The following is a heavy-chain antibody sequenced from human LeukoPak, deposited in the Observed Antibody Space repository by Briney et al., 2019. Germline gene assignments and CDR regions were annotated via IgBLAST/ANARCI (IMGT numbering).Heavy chain of an antibody. D-gene: IGHD6-19*01. J-gene: IGHJ6*03. CDR2: INPNSGGT. CDR3: ATTGREDSSGWFSYYYYYYMDV. CDR1: GYTFTSYG. V-gene: IGHV1-2*02. Sequence: ASVKVSCKASGYTFTSYGISWVRQAPGQGLEWMGWINPNSGGTNYAQKFQGRVTMTRDTSISTAYMELSRLRSDDIAIYFCATTGREDSSGWFSYYYYYYMDVWGKGTTVTVSS.